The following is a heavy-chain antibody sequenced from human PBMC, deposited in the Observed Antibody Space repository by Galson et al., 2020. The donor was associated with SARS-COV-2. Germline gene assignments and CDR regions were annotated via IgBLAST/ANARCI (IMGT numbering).Heavy chain of an antibody. V-gene: IGHV2-5*01. CDR2: ISLNDDK. D-gene: IGHD3-22*01. CDR3: AHVLKQYDSGGSGDAFDI. CDR1: GFSLTTSGVG. Sequence: SGHTLVKPTQTLTLTCTFSGFSLTTSGVGVGWIRQPPGKALEWLALISLNDDKRYSPSLKSRLTITKDTSNNQVVLIMPNMDPVDTATYYCAHVLKQYDSGGSGDAFDIWGQGTMVTVSS. J-gene: IGHJ3*02.